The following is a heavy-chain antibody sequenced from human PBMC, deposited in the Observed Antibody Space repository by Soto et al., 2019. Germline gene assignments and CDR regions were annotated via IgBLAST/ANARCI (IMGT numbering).Heavy chain of an antibody. CDR3: ASGSPLLRYFDWFYYMDV. CDR2: IYYSGST. Sequence: SETMALTFTASGGSISSYYWGWSRQPPGKGLEWIGYIYYSGSTNYNPSLKSRVTISVDPSKNQFSLKLSSVTAADTAVYYCASGSPLLRYFDWFYYMDVWGKGTTVTVSS. D-gene: IGHD3-9*01. J-gene: IGHJ6*03. V-gene: IGHV4-59*01. CDR1: GGSISSYY.